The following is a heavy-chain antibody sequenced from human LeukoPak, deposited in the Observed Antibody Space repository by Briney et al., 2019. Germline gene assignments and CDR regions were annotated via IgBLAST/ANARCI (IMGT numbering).Heavy chain of an antibody. V-gene: IGHV4-59*08. CDR3: ARTEYSSSWYSGYFDL. J-gene: IGHJ2*01. D-gene: IGHD6-13*01. CDR1: GGSISSYY. CDR2: IYYSGST. Sequence: SETLSLTCTVSGGSISSYYWSWIRQPPGKGLEWIGYIYYSGSTNYNPSLKSRVTISVDTSKNQFSLKLSSVTAADTAVYYCARTEYSSSWYSGYFDLWGRGTLVTVSS.